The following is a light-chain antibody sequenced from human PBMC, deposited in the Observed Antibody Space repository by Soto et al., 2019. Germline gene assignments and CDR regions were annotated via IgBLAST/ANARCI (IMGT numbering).Light chain of an antibody. V-gene: IGKV1-12*01. CDR2: AAS. J-gene: IGKJ5*01. CDR1: RVISSW. CDR3: QQSHTFPTT. Sequence: DIQMTQSPSSLSASVGDSVTITCRASRVISSWLAWYQQKPGKAPNLLIYAASNLQSGVPSRFSASGSGTDFTLTINNLQPEDFATYYCQQSHTFPTTFGQGTRLEIK.